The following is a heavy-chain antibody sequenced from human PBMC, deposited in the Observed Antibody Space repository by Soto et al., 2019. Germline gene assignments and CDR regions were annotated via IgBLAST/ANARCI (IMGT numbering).Heavy chain of an antibody. CDR1: GYSISIGNY. J-gene: IGHJ4*01. CDR2: IYQSGST. Sequence: SETLSLTCPVSGYSISIGNYWGWIRQPPGKRLEWIGSIYQSGSTYYNPSLRSRATISVDTSKNQFSLKLSSVTAADTAVYYCARVLGAPLYYFDYWGHGILVTVSS. V-gene: IGHV4-38-2*02. D-gene: IGHD1-26*01. CDR3: ARVLGAPLYYFDY.